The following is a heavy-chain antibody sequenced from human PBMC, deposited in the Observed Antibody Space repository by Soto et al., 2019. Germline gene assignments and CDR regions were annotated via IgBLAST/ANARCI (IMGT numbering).Heavy chain of an antibody. V-gene: IGHV2-5*02. CDR1: GFSLNTRNVG. D-gene: IGHD3-16*01. CDR2: VYWDDDK. Sequence: QITLNESGPALVKPTQTLTLTCTFSGFSLNTRNVGVGWIRQPPGKALEWLGVVYWDDDKTYSPSLKSRLTITKDTPKNQVVLRMTKMDPVDTATYYCAHWMGGVASFWGQGTLVTVSS. J-gene: IGHJ4*02. CDR3: AHWMGGVASF.